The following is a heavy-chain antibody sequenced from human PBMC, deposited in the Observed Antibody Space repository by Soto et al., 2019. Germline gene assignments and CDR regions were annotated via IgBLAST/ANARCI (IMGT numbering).Heavy chain of an antibody. CDR3: AKDTTGNGLAQGAFDI. D-gene: IGHD2-8*01. CDR2: ISYDGSNK. CDR1: RFTFSSYG. J-gene: IGHJ3*02. Sequence: GSMRLSIAASRFTFSSYGMHWVRQAPGKGLEWVAVISYDGSNKYYADSVKGRFTISRDNSKNTLYLQMNSLRAEDTAVYYCAKDTTGNGLAQGAFDIWGQGTMVTVSS. V-gene: IGHV3-30*18.